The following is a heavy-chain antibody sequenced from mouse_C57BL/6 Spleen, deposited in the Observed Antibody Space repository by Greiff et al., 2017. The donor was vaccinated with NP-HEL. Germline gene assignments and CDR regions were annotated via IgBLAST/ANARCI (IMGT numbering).Heavy chain of an antibody. V-gene: IGHV1-64*01. J-gene: IGHJ1*03. CDR2: IHPNSGST. CDR1: GYTFTSYW. Sequence: QVQLQRPGAELVKPGASVKLSCKASGYTFTSYWMHWVKQRPGQGLEWIGMIHPNSGSTNYNEKFKSKATLTVDKSSSTAYMQLSSLTSEDSAVYCCAWRDGDWYFDVWGTGTTVTVSS. CDR3: AWRDGDWYFDV.